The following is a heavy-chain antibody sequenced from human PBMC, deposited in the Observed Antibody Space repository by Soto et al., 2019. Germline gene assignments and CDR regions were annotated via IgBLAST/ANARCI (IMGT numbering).Heavy chain of an antibody. CDR2: IYSGGST. CDR3: ARGYYDSAAYFDY. CDR1: GFTVSSNY. Sequence: PGGSLRLSCAASGFTVSSNYMSWVRQAPGKGLEWASLIYSGGSTYYADSVKGRFTISRDNTKNMLYLQMNSLRAEDTAVYYCARGYYDSAAYFDYWGQGTLVTVSS. V-gene: IGHV3-53*01. J-gene: IGHJ4*02. D-gene: IGHD3-22*01.